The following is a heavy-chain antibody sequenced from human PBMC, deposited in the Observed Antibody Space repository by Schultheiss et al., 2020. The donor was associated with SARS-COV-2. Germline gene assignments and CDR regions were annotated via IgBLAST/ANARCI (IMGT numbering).Heavy chain of an antibody. CDR3: ARGGGVIAADY. CDR1: GFTFSSYG. D-gene: IGHD6-25*01. Sequence: GGSLRLSCAASGFTFSSYGMHWVRQAPGKGLEWVGRIKSKTDGGTTDYAAPVKGRFTISRDDSKNTLYLQMNSLRAEDTAVYYCARGGGVIAADYWGQGTLVTVSS. CDR2: IKSKTDGGTT. V-gene: IGHV3-15*01. J-gene: IGHJ4*02.